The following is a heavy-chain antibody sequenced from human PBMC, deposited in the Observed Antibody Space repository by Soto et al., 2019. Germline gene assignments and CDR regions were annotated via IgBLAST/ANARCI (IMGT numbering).Heavy chain of an antibody. Sequence: SETLSLTCAVSGGSISSGHYPWTWIRQAPGKGLEWIGYIFSSGTTYYTPSLKSRLTMSLDTSQHQFSLKLNSVTAADTAFYFCARVPSPFDFYYAMDVWGQGTTVTVSS. V-gene: IGHV4-30-4*02. D-gene: IGHD3-16*01. CDR1: GGSISSGHYP. J-gene: IGHJ6*02. CDR2: IFSSGTT. CDR3: ARVPSPFDFYYAMDV.